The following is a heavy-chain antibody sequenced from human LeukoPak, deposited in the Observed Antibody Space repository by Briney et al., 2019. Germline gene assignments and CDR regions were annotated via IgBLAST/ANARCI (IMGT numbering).Heavy chain of an antibody. CDR1: GGSFSGYY. Sequence: PSETLSLTCAVYGGSFSGYYWSWIRQHPGKGLEWIGEINHSGSTNYNPSLKIRVTISVDTSKNQFSLKLSSVTAADTAVYYCARHRGYDFWSGYYYYFDYWGQGTLVTVSS. CDR3: ARHRGYDFWSGYYYYFDY. J-gene: IGHJ4*02. D-gene: IGHD3-3*01. V-gene: IGHV4-34*01. CDR2: INHSGST.